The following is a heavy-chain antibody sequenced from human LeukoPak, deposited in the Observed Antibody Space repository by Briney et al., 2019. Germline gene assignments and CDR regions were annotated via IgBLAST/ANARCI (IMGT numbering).Heavy chain of an antibody. CDR3: ARATPEWFGEFPDAFDI. CDR2: ISSSSSTI. Sequence: GGSLRLSCAASGFTFSSYSMNWVRQAPGKGLEWVSYISSSSSTIYYADSVKGRFTISRDNAKNSLYLQMNSLRAEDTAVYYCARATPEWFGEFPDAFDIWGQGTMVTVSS. J-gene: IGHJ3*02. D-gene: IGHD3-10*01. CDR1: GFTFSSYS. V-gene: IGHV3-48*04.